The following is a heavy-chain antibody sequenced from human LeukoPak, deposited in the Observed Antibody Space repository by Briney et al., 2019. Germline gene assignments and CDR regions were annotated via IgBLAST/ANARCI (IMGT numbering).Heavy chain of an antibody. V-gene: IGHV4-39*01. CDR1: GGSISSSSYY. CDR2: IYYSGST. CDR3: ARHGQYSSGWRYYFDY. D-gene: IGHD6-19*01. Sequence: SETLSLTCTVSGGSISSSSYYWGWIRQPPGKGLEWIGSIYYSGSTYYNPSLKSRVTISVDTSKNQFSLKLSSVTAADTAVYYCARHGQYSSGWRYYFDYWGQGTLVTVSS. J-gene: IGHJ4*02.